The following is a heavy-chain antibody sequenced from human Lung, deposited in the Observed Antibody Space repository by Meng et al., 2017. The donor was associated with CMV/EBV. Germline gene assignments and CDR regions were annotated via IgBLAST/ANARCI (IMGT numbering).Heavy chain of an antibody. Sequence: QVQLQESGPGLVKPSQTLSLTCTASGGSISSGGFYWSWIRQHPGKGLEWIGYIYYSGSTYYNPSLRSRVAISIDTSKNQFSLKLTSVTAADTAVYFCARTNYGDYNWFDPWGQGTLVTVSS. CDR1: GGSISSGGFY. CDR3: ARTNYGDYNWFDP. D-gene: IGHD4-17*01. V-gene: IGHV4-31*03. CDR2: IYYSGST. J-gene: IGHJ5*02.